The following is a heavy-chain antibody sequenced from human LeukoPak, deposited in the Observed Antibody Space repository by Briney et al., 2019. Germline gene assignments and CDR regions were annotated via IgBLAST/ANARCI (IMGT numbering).Heavy chain of an antibody. J-gene: IGHJ6*02. CDR1: GYTFTSYG. CDR2: ISAYNGNT. Sequence: ASVKVSWKASGYTFTSYGISWVRQAPGQGLEWMGWISAYNGNTNYAQKLQGRVTMTTDTSTSTAYMELRSLRSDDTAVYYCARDKKGVRGYYYNYGMDVWGQGTTVTVSS. V-gene: IGHV1-18*01. CDR3: ARDKKGVRGYYYNYGMDV. D-gene: IGHD1-26*01.